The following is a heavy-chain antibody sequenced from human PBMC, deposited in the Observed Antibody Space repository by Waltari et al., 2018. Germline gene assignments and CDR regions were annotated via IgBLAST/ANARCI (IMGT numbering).Heavy chain of an antibody. CDR1: GYPFTDYY. Sequence: EVQLVQSGAEVTKPGATVKISCTASGYPFTDYYLHWVHQAPGNGLEWMGRVDPEDGETIYAEKCQGRVTITADTSTDTAYMELSSLRSEDTAVYYCATPLAAAGTEAFDYWGQGTLVTVSS. D-gene: IGHD6-13*01. CDR2: VDPEDGET. V-gene: IGHV1-69-2*01. CDR3: ATPLAAAGTEAFDY. J-gene: IGHJ4*02.